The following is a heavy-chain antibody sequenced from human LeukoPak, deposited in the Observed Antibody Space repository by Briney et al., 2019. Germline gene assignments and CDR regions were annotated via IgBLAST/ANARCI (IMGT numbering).Heavy chain of an antibody. CDR3: GRNSSGDAFDV. Sequence: GASVTVSCKASGYTFISYDISWVRQAPGQGLEWMGWISSYTGNTNYAQELQGRVAMTTDTSTSTAYMELRSLRSDDTAVYYCGRNSSGDAFDVWGQGTMVTVSS. J-gene: IGHJ3*01. D-gene: IGHD6-19*01. CDR1: GYTFISYD. CDR2: ISSYTGNT. V-gene: IGHV1-18*01.